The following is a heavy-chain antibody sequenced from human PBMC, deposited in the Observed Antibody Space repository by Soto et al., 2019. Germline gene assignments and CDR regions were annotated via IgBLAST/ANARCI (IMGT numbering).Heavy chain of an antibody. J-gene: IGHJ1*01. CDR1: GLDFSTFV. V-gene: IGHV3-33*03. CDR3: VSSHDMPI. CDR2: IWADGSQT. Sequence: QVRLVESGGDVVQPGWSLRLSCEVSGLDFSTFVMHWVRQAPGKGLEWVAVIWADGSQTYYVDSVKGRLTVSRDNPKSTLYVQMTSLRVEDTAKYFCVSSHDMPIWGQGTLVTVSS. D-gene: IGHD1-1*01.